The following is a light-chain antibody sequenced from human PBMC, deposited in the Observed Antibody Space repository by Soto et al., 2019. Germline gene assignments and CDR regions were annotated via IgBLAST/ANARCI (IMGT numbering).Light chain of an antibody. Sequence: EIVLTQSPGTVSLSPGESATLSCRASQSVSSSHLTWYQQKPGQAPRLLISGAYSRATGIPDRFSGSGSGTDFTLTISRLEPEDFAVYYCQQYGTSPPWTFGQGTKVDIK. CDR1: QSVSSSH. V-gene: IGKV3-20*01. CDR2: GAY. J-gene: IGKJ1*01. CDR3: QQYGTSPPWT.